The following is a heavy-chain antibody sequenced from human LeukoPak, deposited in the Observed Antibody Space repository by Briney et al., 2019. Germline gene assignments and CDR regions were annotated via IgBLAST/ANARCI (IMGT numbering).Heavy chain of an antibody. CDR3: ARGWYYYYYMDV. CDR1: GGSFSNYY. D-gene: IGHD5-24*01. V-gene: IGHV4-59*01. J-gene: IGHJ6*03. Sequence: SETLSLTCTVSGGSFSNYYWSWIRQPPGKGLEWIGYIFYTGSTKYNPSLKSRVTISVDTSKKQLSLKLNSVTAADTAVYYCARGWYYYYYMDVWGKGTTVTVSS. CDR2: IFYTGST.